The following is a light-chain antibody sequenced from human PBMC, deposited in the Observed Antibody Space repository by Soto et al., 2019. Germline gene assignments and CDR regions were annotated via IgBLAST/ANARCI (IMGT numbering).Light chain of an antibody. J-gene: IGKJ4*01. CDR2: LAS. CDR3: QQYGSSAT. CDR1: QAVNTR. Sequence: EIVLTQSPATLSSFPGDRVTLSCRASQAVNTRLAWYQHRPGQAPRLLIYLASNRAAGVPARFSGSGSGTDFTLTISDVEPEDFAVYYCQQYGSSATFGGGTKVE. V-gene: IGKV3D-11*01.